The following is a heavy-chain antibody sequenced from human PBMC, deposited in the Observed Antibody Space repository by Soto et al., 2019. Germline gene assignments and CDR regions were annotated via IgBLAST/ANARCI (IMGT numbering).Heavy chain of an antibody. J-gene: IGHJ4*02. V-gene: IGHV3-23*01. D-gene: IGHD6-19*01. CDR2: VSGGSGYI. CDR1: GFTFNTYA. Sequence: EVQLLESGGGLVQPGGSLRLSCAASGFTFNTYAMSWVRQAPGMGLEWVSFVSGGSGYIYYADSVKGRFTISRDNSKNTLYLQLNTLRVEDTAVYYCAQGAASGWFTGAAHYFDYWGQGSLVTVSS. CDR3: AQGAASGWFTGAAHYFDY.